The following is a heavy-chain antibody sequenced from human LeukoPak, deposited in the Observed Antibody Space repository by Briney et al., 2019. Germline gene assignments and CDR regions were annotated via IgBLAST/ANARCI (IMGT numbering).Heavy chain of an antibody. Sequence: PGGSLRLSCAASGFTFSNAWMSWVRQAPGKGLEWIGEINHSGGTNYNPSLKSRVTISVDTSKNQFSLKLSSVTAADTAVYYCARVEQLYLVYWGQGTLVTVSS. CDR2: INHSGGT. J-gene: IGHJ4*02. CDR1: GFTFSNAW. D-gene: IGHD6-6*01. CDR3: ARVEQLYLVY. V-gene: IGHV4-34*01.